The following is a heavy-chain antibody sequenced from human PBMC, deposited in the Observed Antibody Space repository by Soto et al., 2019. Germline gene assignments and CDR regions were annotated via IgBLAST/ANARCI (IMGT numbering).Heavy chain of an antibody. V-gene: IGHV1-2*04. CDR3: ARAANYGLMDY. CDR2: VNPNSGRT. Sequence: ASVKVSCKASGYTFTAYYIHWVRQAPGQPLEYVGWVNPNSGRTNYAQKFQGWVTLTRDTSISTAYMELSRLTSDASAVFYCARAANYGLMDYWGQGTLVTVS. D-gene: IGHD3-16*01. CDR1: GYTFTAYY. J-gene: IGHJ4*02.